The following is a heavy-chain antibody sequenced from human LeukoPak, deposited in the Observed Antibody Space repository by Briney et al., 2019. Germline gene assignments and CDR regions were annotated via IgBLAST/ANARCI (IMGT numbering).Heavy chain of an antibody. J-gene: IGHJ5*02. Sequence: PGGSLRLSCSASGLTFSSYSMHWVRQAPGQGLEYVSGISSNGGSTYYADSVKGRFTISRDNSKNTVYFQMSSLRAEDTAVYYCVKGSTADGMRDRFDPWGQRTLVTVSS. CDR2: ISSNGGST. CDR3: VKGSTADGMRDRFDP. V-gene: IGHV3-64D*06. CDR1: GLTFSSYS. D-gene: IGHD6-13*01.